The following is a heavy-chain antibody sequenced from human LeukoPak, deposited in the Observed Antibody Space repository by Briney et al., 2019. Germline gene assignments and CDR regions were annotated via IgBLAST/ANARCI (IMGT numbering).Heavy chain of an antibody. CDR1: GFTFSSYA. Sequence: PGGSLRLSCAASGFTFSSYAMSWVRQAPGKGLEWVSAISGSGGTYYSDSVEGRFTISRDNSKNTLYLQMNSLRAEDTAVYYCAKDEVGVIGDCGSPWGQGTLVTVSS. D-gene: IGHD2-21*02. V-gene: IGHV3-23*01. CDR2: ISGSGGT. CDR3: AKDEVGVIGDCGSP. J-gene: IGHJ4*02.